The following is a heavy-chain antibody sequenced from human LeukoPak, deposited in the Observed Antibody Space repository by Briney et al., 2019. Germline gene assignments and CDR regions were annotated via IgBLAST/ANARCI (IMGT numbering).Heavy chain of an antibody. CDR3: AGPFFRFLGGYYSNGGGFDY. CDR1: GGSISSSSYY. V-gene: IGHV4-39*01. J-gene: IGHJ4*02. D-gene: IGHD3-22*01. Sequence: SDTLSLTCTVSGGSISSSSYYWGWIRPPPGKGLEWVGSIYYSGSTYYNPSIRSRATISENTSKNPFSLKLSSVTAANTVVYYLAGPFFRFLGGYYSNGGGFDYWGQGTLVTVSS. CDR2: IYYSGST.